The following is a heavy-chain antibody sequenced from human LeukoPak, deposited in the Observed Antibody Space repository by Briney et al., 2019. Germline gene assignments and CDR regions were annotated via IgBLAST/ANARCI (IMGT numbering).Heavy chain of an antibody. D-gene: IGHD3-3*01. Sequence: PGGSLRLSCAASGFTFSSYWMHWVRQDPGKGLVWVSRINPDGSGTSHADSVKGRFTISRDNAKNTLFLQMNSLRAEDTAVYYCARGQEFWSGYFHWFDPWGQGTLVTVSS. J-gene: IGHJ5*02. CDR2: INPDGSGT. CDR1: GFTFSSYW. V-gene: IGHV3-74*01. CDR3: ARGQEFWSGYFHWFDP.